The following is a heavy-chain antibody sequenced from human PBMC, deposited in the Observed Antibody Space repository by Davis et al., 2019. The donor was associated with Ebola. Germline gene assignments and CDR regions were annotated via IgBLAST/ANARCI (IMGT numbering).Heavy chain of an antibody. J-gene: IGHJ4*02. CDR2: IKQDGSEK. CDR3: ARGLMVRGVIPYYFDY. CDR1: GFTFSSYW. D-gene: IGHD3-10*01. Sequence: GESLKISCAASGFTFSSYWMSWVRQAPGKGLEWVANIKQDGSEKYYVDSVKGRFTISRDNAKNSLYLQMNSLRDEDTAVYYCARGLMVRGVIPYYFDYWGQGTLVTVSS. V-gene: IGHV3-7*01.